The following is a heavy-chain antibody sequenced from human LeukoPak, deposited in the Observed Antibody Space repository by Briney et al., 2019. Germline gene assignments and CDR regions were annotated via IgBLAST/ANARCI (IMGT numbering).Heavy chain of an antibody. D-gene: IGHD2-21*02. CDR3: AREEYCGGDCYSGFDY. V-gene: IGHV4-38-2*02. Sequence: SETLSLTCTVSGYSISSGYYWGWIRQPPGKGLEWIGSIYHSGSTYYNPSLKSRVTISVDTSKNQFSPKLSSVTAADTAVYYCAREEYCGGDCYSGFDYWGQGTLVTVSS. CDR1: GYSISSGYY. CDR2: IYHSGST. J-gene: IGHJ4*02.